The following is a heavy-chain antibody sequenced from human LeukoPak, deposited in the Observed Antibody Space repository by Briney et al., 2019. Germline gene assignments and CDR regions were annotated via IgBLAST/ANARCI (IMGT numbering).Heavy chain of an antibody. CDR1: GFTFSSYT. D-gene: IGHD3-22*01. J-gene: IGHJ4*02. CDR3: AKAYYYDSSGYYDYYFDY. V-gene: IGHV3-23*01. Sequence: PGGSLRLSCATSGFTFSSYTMSWVRQAPGKGLEWVSSISGSGGSTYYDSVQGRFAISRDNSKNTLYLQMNSLGAEDTAVYYCAKAYYYDSSGYYDYYFDYWGQGTLVTVSS. CDR2: ISGSGGST.